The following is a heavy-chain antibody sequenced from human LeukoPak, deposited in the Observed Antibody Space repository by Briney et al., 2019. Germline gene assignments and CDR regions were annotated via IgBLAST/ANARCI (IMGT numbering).Heavy chain of an antibody. Sequence: SETLSLTCTVSGGSVSSSYSYWGWIRQPPGMGLEWIGSIYYTGNTYYNASLKSQVSISIDTSKNQFSLKLTSVTAADTAVYYCARQTGSGLFILPGGQGTLVTVSS. V-gene: IGHV4-39*01. D-gene: IGHD3/OR15-3a*01. CDR2: IYYTGNT. J-gene: IGHJ4*02. CDR1: GGSVSSSYSY. CDR3: ARQTGSGLFILP.